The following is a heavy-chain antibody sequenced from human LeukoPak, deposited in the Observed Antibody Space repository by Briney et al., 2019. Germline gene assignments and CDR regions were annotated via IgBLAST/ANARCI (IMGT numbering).Heavy chain of an antibody. J-gene: IGHJ5*02. CDR3: ARDKAATGTYNWFDP. D-gene: IGHD4-17*01. CDR1: GGSISTYY. Sequence: SETLSLTCTVSGGSISTYYWSWIRQPAGKGLEWIGRIYPSGSTNYNPSPKSRVTMSVDTSKNQFPLKLSSVTAADTAVYYCARDKAATGTYNWFDPWRQGTLVTVSS. CDR2: IYPSGST. V-gene: IGHV4-4*07.